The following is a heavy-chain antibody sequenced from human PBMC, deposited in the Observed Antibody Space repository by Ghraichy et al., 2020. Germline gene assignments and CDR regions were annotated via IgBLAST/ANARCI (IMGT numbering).Heavy chain of an antibody. CDR3: ARDGLVGQQLGHVW. J-gene: IGHJ4*02. CDR2: ISSSSSYI. D-gene: IGHD6-13*01. V-gene: IGHV3-21*01. CDR1: GFTFSSYS. Sequence: GGSLRLSCAASGFTFSSYSMNWVRQAPGKGLEWVSSISSSSSYIYYADSVKGRFTISRDNAKNSLYLQMNSLRAEDTAVYYCARDGLVGQQLGHVWWGQGTLVTVSS.